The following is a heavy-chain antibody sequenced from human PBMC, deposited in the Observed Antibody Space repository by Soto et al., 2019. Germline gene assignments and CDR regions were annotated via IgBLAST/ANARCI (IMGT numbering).Heavy chain of an antibody. Sequence: QVQLVQSGVEVKKPGASVTVSCKASGYTFTSYGIVWVRQAPGQGLEWMGWISAYNGNTSYAQKYQDRVTMTRDTSTDTAHMELRSLTSDDTAVYYCARSYCGRTSCYGFFDYWGQGTLVTVSS. CDR1: GYTFTSYG. CDR3: ARSYCGRTSCYGFFDY. V-gene: IGHV1-18*01. D-gene: IGHD2-2*01. J-gene: IGHJ4*02. CDR2: ISAYNGNT.